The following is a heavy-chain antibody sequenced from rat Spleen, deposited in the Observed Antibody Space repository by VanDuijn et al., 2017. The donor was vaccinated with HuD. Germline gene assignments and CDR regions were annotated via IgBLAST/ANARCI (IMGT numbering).Heavy chain of an antibody. V-gene: IGHV5-29*01. CDR1: GFTFNNYV. J-gene: IGHJ2*01. Sequence: EVQLVESGGGLVQPGRSLKLSCAVSGFTFNNYVMAWVRQAPTKGLEWVAAFSYGDSSGHSSTYYRDSVKGRFTISRDNAKSTLSLQMDSLRSDDTATYYCARRHYGYTDYFDYWGQGVMVTVSS. CDR2: FSYGDSSGHSST. CDR3: ARRHYGYTDYFDY. D-gene: IGHD1-9*01.